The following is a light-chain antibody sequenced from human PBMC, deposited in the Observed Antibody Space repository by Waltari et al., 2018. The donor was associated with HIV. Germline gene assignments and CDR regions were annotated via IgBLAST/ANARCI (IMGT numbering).Light chain of an antibody. Sequence: EIVLTQSPGTLPLSPGERATLSCRASQSVSTRNLGWYQQKPGQAPRLLIYGTSSRATGSPDRFSGSGSVTDFTLTISRLEPEDFAVYYCHQYGTSPYTFGQGTKLEIK. CDR1: QSVSTRN. CDR3: HQYGTSPYT. J-gene: IGKJ2*01. V-gene: IGKV3-20*01. CDR2: GTS.